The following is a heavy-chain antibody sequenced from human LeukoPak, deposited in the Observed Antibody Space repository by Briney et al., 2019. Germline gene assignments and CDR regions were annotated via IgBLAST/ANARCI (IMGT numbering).Heavy chain of an antibody. CDR1: EFPFSSYE. J-gene: IGHJ3*02. CDR3: ARDGNSGYDPDAFDI. D-gene: IGHD5-12*01. V-gene: IGHV3-48*03. CDR2: ISSSGSTI. Sequence: GSLRLSFAASEFPFSSYEMNWVRPAPGKGVEWVSFISSSGSTIYYADSVKGRFTISRDNPKNSLYLQMNSLRAEDTAVYYCARDGNSGYDPDAFDIWGQGTMVTVSS.